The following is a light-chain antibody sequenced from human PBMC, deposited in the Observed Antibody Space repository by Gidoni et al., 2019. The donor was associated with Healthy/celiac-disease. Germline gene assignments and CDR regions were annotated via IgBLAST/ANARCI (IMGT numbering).Light chain of an antibody. Sequence: SYVLTQPPSVSVAPGKTARITCGGNNIGSKSVHWYQQKPGQAPVVVMYYDSDRPSGIPERFSGSNSGNTATLTISRVEAGDEADYYCQVWDTSSDRWVFGGGTKLTVL. CDR1: NIGSKS. CDR3: QVWDTSSDRWV. CDR2: YDS. J-gene: IGLJ3*02. V-gene: IGLV3-21*04.